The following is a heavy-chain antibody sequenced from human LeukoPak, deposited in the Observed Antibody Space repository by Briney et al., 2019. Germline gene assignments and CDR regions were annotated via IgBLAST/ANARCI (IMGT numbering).Heavy chain of an antibody. CDR3: ARGRPYDYVWGSYRYIHAHYFDY. Sequence: SETLPLTCAVSGGSISSGGYSWSWIRQPPGKGLEWIGYIYHSGSTYYNPSLKSRVTISVDRSKNQFSLKLSSVTAAGTAVYYCARGRPYDYVWGSYRYIHAHYFDYWGQGTLVTVSS. D-gene: IGHD3-16*02. CDR2: IYHSGST. CDR1: GGSISSGGYS. V-gene: IGHV4-30-2*01. J-gene: IGHJ4*02.